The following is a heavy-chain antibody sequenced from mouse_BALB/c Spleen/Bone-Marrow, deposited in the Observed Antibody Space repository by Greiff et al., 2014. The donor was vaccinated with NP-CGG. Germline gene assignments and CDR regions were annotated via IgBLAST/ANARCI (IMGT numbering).Heavy chain of an antibody. D-gene: IGHD2-4*01. CDR3: ARRVITTGPGFAY. Sequence: VQLKESGPELMKPGASVKISCKASGYSFTSYYMHWVKQSHGKSLEWIGCIDPFNGDTNYNQKFKGKATLTVDKSSSTAYMHLSSLTSEDSAVYYCARRVITTGPGFAYWGQGTLVTVSA. CDR2: IDPFNGDT. V-gene: IGHV1S135*01. CDR1: GYSFTSYY. J-gene: IGHJ3*01.